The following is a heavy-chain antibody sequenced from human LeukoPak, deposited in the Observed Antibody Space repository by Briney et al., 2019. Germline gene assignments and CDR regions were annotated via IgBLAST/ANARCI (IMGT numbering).Heavy chain of an antibody. J-gene: IGHJ4*02. D-gene: IGHD2-15*01. CDR3: ARVPHPSVVVAHFDY. Sequence: GGSLRLSCAASGFTFSSYGMHWVRQAPGKGLEWVAVIWYDGSNKYYADSVKGRFTISRDNSKNTLYLQMNSLRAEDTAVYYCARVPHPSVVVAHFDYWGQGTLVTVSS. CDR1: GFTFSSYG. CDR2: IWYDGSNK. V-gene: IGHV3-33*01.